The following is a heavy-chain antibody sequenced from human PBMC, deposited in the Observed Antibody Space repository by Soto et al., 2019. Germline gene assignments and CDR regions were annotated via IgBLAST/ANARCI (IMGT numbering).Heavy chain of an antibody. CDR2: MYHSGNM. CDR1: GGSISSNPFY. J-gene: IGHJ4*01. Sequence: QLQLLESGPGLVKPSETLSLVCTVSGGSISSNPFYWGWIRQAPGKGLEWLGNMYHSGNMYYNPSLKSRVTMSVDTSKRHLYLKLSSVTAADTAVYCARRLLGDYVGRWGQGTQVIVSS. V-gene: IGHV4-39*02. D-gene: IGHD4-17*01. CDR3: ARRLLGDYVGR.